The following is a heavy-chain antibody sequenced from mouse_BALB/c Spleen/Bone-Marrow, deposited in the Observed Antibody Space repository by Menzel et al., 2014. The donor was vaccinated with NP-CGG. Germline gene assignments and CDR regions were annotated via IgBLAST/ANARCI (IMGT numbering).Heavy chain of an antibody. Sequence: EVHLVESGGGLVQPGGSRKLSCAASGFTFSNFGMHWFRQSPEKGLEWVAFASTSSTIIYYADTVKGRFTISRDNPENTLFLQMTSLRSEDTAIYYCARSHFYGNYFDYWGQGTTLTVSS. J-gene: IGHJ2*01. D-gene: IGHD2-1*01. CDR2: ASTSSTII. CDR3: ARSHFYGNYFDY. CDR1: GFTFSNFG. V-gene: IGHV5-17*02.